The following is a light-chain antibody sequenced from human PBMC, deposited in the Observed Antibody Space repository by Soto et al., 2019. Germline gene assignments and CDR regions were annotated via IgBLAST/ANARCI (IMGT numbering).Light chain of an antibody. CDR3: QQYGSSLL. V-gene: IGKV3-20*01. CDR1: QSISSSY. Sequence: EIVLTQSPGTRSWSPGERATLSCRASQSISSSYLAWYQQKPGQAPRLLIYGASSRATGIPDRFSGSGSGTDFTLTISRLEPEDFAVYYCQQYGSSLLFGQGTKVDIK. J-gene: IGKJ2*01. CDR2: GAS.